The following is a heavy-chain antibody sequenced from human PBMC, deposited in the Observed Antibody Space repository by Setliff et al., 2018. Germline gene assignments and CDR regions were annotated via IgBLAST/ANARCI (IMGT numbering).Heavy chain of an antibody. V-gene: IGHV3-21*01. CDR2: LDTTSSYI. CDR1: GFTFGAYS. CDR3: ARSLGIRDYSYFDL. J-gene: IGHJ2*01. Sequence: PGESLKISCSASGFTFGAYSMNWVRQAPGKGLEWVSSLDTTSSYIFYADSVKGRFTISRDNARNSLFLQMSSLRAEDTAVYYCARSLGIRDYSYFDLWGRGTLVTVSS. D-gene: IGHD5-12*01.